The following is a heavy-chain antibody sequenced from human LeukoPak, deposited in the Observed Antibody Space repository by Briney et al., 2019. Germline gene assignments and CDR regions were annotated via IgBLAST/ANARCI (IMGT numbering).Heavy chain of an antibody. CDR1: GYTFTSYG. CDR2: ISAYNGNT. V-gene: IGHV1-18*01. Sequence: ASVKVSCKASGYTFTSYGISWVRQAPGQGLEWMGWISAYNGNTNYAQKLQGRVTMTTDTSTSTAYMELRSLRSDDTAVYYCARDPPYYDILTGQFFDYWGQGTLVTVSS. J-gene: IGHJ4*02. CDR3: ARDPPYYDILTGQFFDY. D-gene: IGHD3-9*01.